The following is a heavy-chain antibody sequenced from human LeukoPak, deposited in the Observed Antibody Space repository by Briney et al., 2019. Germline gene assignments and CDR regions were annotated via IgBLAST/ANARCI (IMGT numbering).Heavy chain of an antibody. CDR2: ISSSSSTI. CDR3: ARDLALGYFDY. CDR1: GFTFSSYS. J-gene: IGHJ4*02. Sequence: PGGSLRLSCAASGFTFSSYSMNWVRQAPGKGLEWVSYISSSSSTIYYADSVKGRFTISRDNAKNSLYLQMNSLRAEDTAVYYCARDLALGYFDYWGQGTLVTVSS. V-gene: IGHV3-48*04.